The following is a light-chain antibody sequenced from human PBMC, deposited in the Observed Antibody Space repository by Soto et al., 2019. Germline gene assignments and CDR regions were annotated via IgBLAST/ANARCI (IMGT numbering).Light chain of an antibody. CDR3: QQYESSRT. Sequence: EIVLTQSPGTLSLTPGERATLSCRASQSVSSTFVAWYQQKPGQSPKVLMYGASTSATGIPDRFSGSGSGTAFTLTISRLEAEDFAMYYCQQYESSRTFGQGTKVEMK. J-gene: IGKJ1*01. CDR2: GAS. CDR1: QSVSSTF. V-gene: IGKV3-20*01.